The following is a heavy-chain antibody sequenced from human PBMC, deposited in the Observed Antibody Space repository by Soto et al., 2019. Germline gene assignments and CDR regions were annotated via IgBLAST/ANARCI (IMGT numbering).Heavy chain of an antibody. V-gene: IGHV4-39*01. CDR1: GASIASSHYF. D-gene: IGHD6-13*01. CDR3: ARLFFKLGVDRPRLSYFDY. J-gene: IGHJ4*02. Sequence: PSETLSLTCTVSGASIASSHYFWGWIRQPPGKVLEWVGSVYYGGNTYYSPSLKTPVTVSVDTSKSQFSLKLTSVTAADTAVYFCARLFFKLGVDRPRLSYFDYWGPGISVTVSS. CDR2: VYYGGNT.